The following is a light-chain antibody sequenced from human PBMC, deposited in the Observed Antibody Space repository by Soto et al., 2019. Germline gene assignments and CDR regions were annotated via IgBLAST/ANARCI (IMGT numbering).Light chain of an antibody. Sequence: EIVLTQSPGTLSVSPGERATLSCRASQSVGSLLAWYQQKPGQAPRLLIYGASSSATGIPDRFSGSGSGTDFTLTISRLEPEDFAVYYCQQYGSSPWTFGQGTKVDIK. CDR3: QQYGSSPWT. CDR2: GAS. V-gene: IGKV3-20*01. J-gene: IGKJ1*01. CDR1: QSVGSL.